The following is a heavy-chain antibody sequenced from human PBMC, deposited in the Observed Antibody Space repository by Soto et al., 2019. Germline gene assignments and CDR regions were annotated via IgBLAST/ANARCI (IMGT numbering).Heavy chain of an antibody. CDR2: ISDSGANT. CDR3: TKSGGLGTPRGRGACYCPIDS. V-gene: IGHV3-23*01. CDR1: GFAFNTYA. Sequence: EVQLLESGGGLVQPGGSLRLSCAASGFAFNTYAMSWVRQAPGKGLEWVSSISDSGANTYYADSVKGRFTISRDNSKNTLYLQMNSLRADDTALYYCTKSGGLGTPRGRGACYCPIDSWGQGILVTASS. D-gene: IGHD2-21*02. J-gene: IGHJ4*02.